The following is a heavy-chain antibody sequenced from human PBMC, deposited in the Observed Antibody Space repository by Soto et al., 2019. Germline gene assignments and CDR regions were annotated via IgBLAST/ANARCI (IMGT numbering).Heavy chain of an antibody. CDR1: RFNFRMYE. J-gene: IGHJ5*01. CDR3: ARYGTRGDW. Sequence: PGGSLRLSCPSSRFNFRMYEMHWVRKAPGKGLEWVSYISSSGLTTYYADFAEGRFTISRDNAKDSLYLHLNSLRVGDTAVYYCARYGTRGDWWGLGTQVTVSS. CDR2: ISSSGLTT. V-gene: IGHV3-48*03. D-gene: IGHD3-10*01.